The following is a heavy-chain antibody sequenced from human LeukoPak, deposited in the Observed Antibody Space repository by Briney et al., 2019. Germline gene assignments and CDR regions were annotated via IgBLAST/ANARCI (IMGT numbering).Heavy chain of an antibody. Sequence: GGSLRLSCAASGFTFSSYSMNWVRQAPGKGLEWVSYISSSSSTIYYADSVRGRFTISRDNAKSSLYLQMNSLRDEDTAMYYCAIGGVTTTVPFVYWGQGTLVTVSS. J-gene: IGHJ4*02. CDR3: AIGGVTTTVPFVY. CDR1: GFTFSSYS. CDR2: ISSSSSTI. D-gene: IGHD3-16*01. V-gene: IGHV3-48*02.